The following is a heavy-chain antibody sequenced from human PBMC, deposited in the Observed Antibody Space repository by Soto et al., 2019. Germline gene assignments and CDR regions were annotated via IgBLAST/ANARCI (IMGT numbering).Heavy chain of an antibody. D-gene: IGHD6-6*01. CDR3: VTGGWYEGSSPSDR. V-gene: IGHV3-30*03. CDR1: GFTLSRQD. CDR2: LSYDGIDQ. Sequence: QEQLVESGGDVVQPGGSLRLSCAASGFTLSRQDMHWVRQAPGKGLEWVAVLSYDGIDQYYADSVKGRFTISRDTSKNPRSLQMNSLRAEDTALYYCVTGGWYEGSSPSDRWGRGTLVTSSS. J-gene: IGHJ2*01.